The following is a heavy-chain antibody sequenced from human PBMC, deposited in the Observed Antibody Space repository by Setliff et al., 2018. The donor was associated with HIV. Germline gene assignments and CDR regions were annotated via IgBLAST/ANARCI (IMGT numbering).Heavy chain of an antibody. CDR3: ARHKTNYDFYAFDV. CDR1: GGSFSSSTYS. J-gene: IGHJ3*01. Sequence: SGTLSLTCTVSGGSFSSSTYSWGWIRQPPGMGLEWIGSIHSSGTTDYNPSLKSRVAMSVDTSRSQFSLKLRSVTAADTAVYFCARHKTNYDFYAFDVWGQGTMVTVS. V-gene: IGHV4-39*01. CDR2: IHSSGTT. D-gene: IGHD3-3*01.